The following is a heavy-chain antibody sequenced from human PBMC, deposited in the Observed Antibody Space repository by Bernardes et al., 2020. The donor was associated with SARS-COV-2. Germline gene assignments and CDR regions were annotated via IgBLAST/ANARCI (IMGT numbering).Heavy chain of an antibody. CDR2: MNPNSGNT. CDR3: ARGESHSSGWFDDFDI. J-gene: IGHJ3*02. CDR1: VYTLPSYD. Sequence: ASVKVSCKASVYTLPSYDIIWVRQATAQGLECMGCMNPNSGNTGYAQKFQGRATMTRNTYISTAYMELSRLGSEHTAVYYWARGESHSSGWFDDFDIWGQGTMVTVYS. D-gene: IGHD6-19*01. V-gene: IGHV1-8*01.